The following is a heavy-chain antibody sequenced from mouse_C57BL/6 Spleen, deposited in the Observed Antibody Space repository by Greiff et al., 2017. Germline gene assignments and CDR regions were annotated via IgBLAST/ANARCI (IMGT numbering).Heavy chain of an antibody. J-gene: IGHJ2*01. CDR3: ARDDDDGGDD. V-gene: IGHV3-6*01. CDR1: GYSITSGYY. D-gene: IGHD2-4*01. Sequence: EVKLVESGPGLVKPSQSLSLTCSVTGYSITSGYYWNWIRQFPGNKLEWMGYISYDGSNNYKPSLKNRISITRDTSKNQFYRKVNSVTTEDTATYDRARDDDDGGDDWGQGTTLTVSS. CDR2: ISYDGSN.